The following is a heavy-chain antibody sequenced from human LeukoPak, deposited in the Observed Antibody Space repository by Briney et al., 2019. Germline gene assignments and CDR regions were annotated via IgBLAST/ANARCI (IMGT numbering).Heavy chain of an antibody. J-gene: IGHJ4*02. CDR2: IIPILGIA. D-gene: IGHD2-15*01. V-gene: IGHV1-69*04. Sequence: GASVKVSCKASGGTFSSYAISWVRQAPGQGLEWMGRIIPILGIANYAQKFQGRVTITADKSTSTAYMELSSLRSEGTAVYYCARVPVAAGVDYWGQGTLVTVSS. CDR3: ARVPVAAGVDY. CDR1: GGTFSSYA.